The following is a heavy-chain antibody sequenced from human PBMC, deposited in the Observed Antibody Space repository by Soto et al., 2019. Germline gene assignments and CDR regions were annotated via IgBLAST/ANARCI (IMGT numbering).Heavy chain of an antibody. J-gene: IGHJ6*02. CDR3: ASCERFPRVGVDYYALDV. CDR2: MSFDGNHQ. CDR1: GFTINRND. Sequence: QVHLVESGGGVVQPGGSLRLSCAASGFTINRNDMYWVRQAPGKGLEWVAVMSFDGNHQYYADSVKGRFTISSDNSKNTPPLEMNSLRRDDTAVYYCASCERFPRVGVDYYALDVWGQGTTVIVSS. V-gene: IGHV3-30*03. D-gene: IGHD3-3*01.